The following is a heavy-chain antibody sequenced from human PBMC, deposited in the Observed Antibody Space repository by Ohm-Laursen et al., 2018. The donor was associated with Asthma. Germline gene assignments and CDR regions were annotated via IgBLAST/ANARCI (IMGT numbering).Heavy chain of an antibody. Sequence: GASVKVSCKVSGYTFTRYYIHWVRQAPGQGLEWMGIINPTGGTTNYSQKFKGRVAMTRDASTSTVYMQLSSLRSEDTAVYYCGRDRDGYRPSTWFDPWGQGILVTVSS. CDR2: INPTGGTT. J-gene: IGHJ5*02. CDR1: GYTFTRYY. CDR3: GRDRDGYRPSTWFDP. D-gene: IGHD5-24*01. V-gene: IGHV1-46*01.